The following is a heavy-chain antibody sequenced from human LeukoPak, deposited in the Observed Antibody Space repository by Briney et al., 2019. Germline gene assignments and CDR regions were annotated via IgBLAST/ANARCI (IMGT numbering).Heavy chain of an antibody. CDR2: INHSGST. J-gene: IGHJ4*02. V-gene: IGHV4-34*01. CDR3: ASRPNYYDSSGYTHFDY. CDR1: GGSFSVYY. D-gene: IGHD3-22*01. Sequence: SETLSLTCAVYGGSFSVYYWSWIRQPPGKGLEWIGEINHSGSTNYNPSLKSRVTISVDTSKNQFSLKLSSVTAADTAVYYCASRPNYYDSSGYTHFDYWGQGTLVTVSS.